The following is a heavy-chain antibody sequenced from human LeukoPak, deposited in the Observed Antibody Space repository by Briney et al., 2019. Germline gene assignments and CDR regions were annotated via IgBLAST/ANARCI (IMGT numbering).Heavy chain of an antibody. CDR3: ARDWGSGNPDLWSGGYFDY. CDR2: ISGSGGST. D-gene: IGHD3-3*01. V-gene: IGHV3-23*01. CDR1: GFTFSSYA. J-gene: IGHJ4*02. Sequence: GGSLRLSCAASGFTFSSYAMSWVRQAPGKGLEWVSAISGSGGSTYYADSVKGRFTISRDNSKNTLYLQMNSLRAEDTAVYYCARDWGSGNPDLWSGGYFDYWGQGTLVTVSS.